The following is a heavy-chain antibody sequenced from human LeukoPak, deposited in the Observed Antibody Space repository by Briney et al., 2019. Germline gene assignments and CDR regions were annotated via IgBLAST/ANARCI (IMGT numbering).Heavy chain of an antibody. CDR1: GGSISSYY. Sequence: SETLSLTCTVPGGSISSYYWSWLRQPPGKGLEWIGYILYSGTTNSNPSLKSRVTISVDTSKNQISLKLSSVTAADTAVYYCARMGGYSGYATHWGQGTLVTVSS. V-gene: IGHV4-59*08. CDR2: ILYSGTT. CDR3: ARMGGYSGYATH. D-gene: IGHD5-12*01. J-gene: IGHJ4*02.